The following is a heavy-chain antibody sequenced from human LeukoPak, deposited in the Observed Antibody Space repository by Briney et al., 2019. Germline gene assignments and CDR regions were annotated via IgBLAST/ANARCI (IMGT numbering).Heavy chain of an antibody. Sequence: PEGSLRLSCAASGFTFDDYAMHWVRQAPGKGLEWVSLISGDGGSTYYADSVKGRFTISRDNSKNSLYLQMNSLRTEDTALYYCAKDIRYDSSSWYPDYWGQGTLVTVSS. CDR2: ISGDGGST. V-gene: IGHV3-43*02. CDR3: AKDIRYDSSSWYPDY. D-gene: IGHD6-13*01. CDR1: GFTFDDYA. J-gene: IGHJ4*02.